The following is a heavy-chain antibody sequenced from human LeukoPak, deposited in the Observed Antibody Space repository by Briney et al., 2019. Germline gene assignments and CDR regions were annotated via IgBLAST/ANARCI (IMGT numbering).Heavy chain of an antibody. J-gene: IGHJ4*02. CDR1: GGTFSSYA. V-gene: IGHV1-69*13. CDR2: IIPIFGTA. D-gene: IGHD3-3*01. CDR3: AKKSLWSGPFDY. Sequence: LGASVKVSCKASGGTFSSYAISWVRQAPGQGLEWMGGIIPIFGTANYAQKFQGRVTITADESTSTAYMELRSLRSDDTAVYFCAKKSLWSGPFDYWGQGTLVTVFS.